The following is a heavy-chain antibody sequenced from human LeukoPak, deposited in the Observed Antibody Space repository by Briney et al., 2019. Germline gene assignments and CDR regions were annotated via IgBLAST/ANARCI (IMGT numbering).Heavy chain of an antibody. J-gene: IGHJ5*02. Sequence: GGSLRLSCAASGFTFSDYYMSWIRQAPGKGLEWVSSISSSSSYIYYADSVKGRFTISRDNANNYLYLQMNSLRPEGTGLYYCVRSRVRGDPFDPWGQGILVTVSS. CDR1: GFTFSDYY. CDR3: VRSRVRGDPFDP. V-gene: IGHV3-11*03. CDR2: ISSSSSYI. D-gene: IGHD3-10*01.